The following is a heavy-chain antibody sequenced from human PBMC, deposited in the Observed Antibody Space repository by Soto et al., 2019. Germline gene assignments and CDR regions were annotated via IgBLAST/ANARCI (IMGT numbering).Heavy chain of an antibody. Sequence: SVKVSCKTSGFTYRSSAVQWARQARGQRLEWIGWIVVATDTTNYSEKFQERVRLTSDMSRNTAYMELSSLRSDDTAVYYCSADITARMEAWG. J-gene: IGHJ6*02. CDR1: GFTYRSSA. CDR2: IVVATDTT. D-gene: IGHD3-3*01. V-gene: IGHV1-58*01. CDR3: SADITARMEA.